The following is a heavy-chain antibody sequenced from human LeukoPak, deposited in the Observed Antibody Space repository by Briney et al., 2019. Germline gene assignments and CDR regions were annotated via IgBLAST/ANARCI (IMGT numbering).Heavy chain of an antibody. J-gene: IGHJ4*02. CDR3: ARHPILDY. V-gene: IGHV1-2*02. CDR2: SNPNSRGT. Sequence: ASLKVSCKASGYTFTYYYIHWARQAPGQGHEWMGWSNPNSRGTSYAQKFQDRVTLTRDPSIRTAYMELSRLTSDDTAVYYCARHPILDYWGQGTLVFVSS. CDR1: GYTFTYYY.